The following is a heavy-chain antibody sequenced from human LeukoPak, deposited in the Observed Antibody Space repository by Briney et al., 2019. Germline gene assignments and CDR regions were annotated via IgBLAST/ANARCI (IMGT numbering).Heavy chain of an antibody. Sequence: GASVKVSCEASGGTFSSYAISWVRQAPGQGLEWMGGIIPIFGTANYAQKFRGRVTITADESTSTAYMELSSLRSEDTAVYYCARGRSSSWYRTPSDAFDIWGQGTMVTVSS. CDR3: ARGRSSSWYRTPSDAFDI. V-gene: IGHV1-69*13. CDR1: GGTFSSYA. CDR2: IIPIFGTA. J-gene: IGHJ3*02. D-gene: IGHD6-13*01.